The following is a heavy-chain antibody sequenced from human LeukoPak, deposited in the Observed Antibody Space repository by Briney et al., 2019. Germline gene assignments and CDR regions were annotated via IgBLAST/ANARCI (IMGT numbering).Heavy chain of an antibody. J-gene: IGHJ3*02. Sequence: SVKISCKASGGTFSSYAISWVRQAPGQGLEWMGGIIPIFGTANYAQKFQGRVTITADESTSTAYMELSSLRSEDTAVYYCARSYIAAHPDAFDIWGQGTMVTVSS. CDR3: ARSYIAAHPDAFDI. D-gene: IGHD6-6*01. CDR2: IIPIFGTA. V-gene: IGHV1-69*13. CDR1: GGTFSSYA.